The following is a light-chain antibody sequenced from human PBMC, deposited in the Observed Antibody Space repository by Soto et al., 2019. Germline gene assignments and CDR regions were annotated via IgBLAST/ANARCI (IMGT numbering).Light chain of an antibody. CDR2: GNI. CDR1: SSNIGAGYD. V-gene: IGLV1-40*01. J-gene: IGLJ2*01. Sequence: QSVLTQPPSVSGAPGQRVTISCTGSSSNIGAGYDVHWYQQVPGTAPKLLIYGNINRPSGVPDRFSGSKSGTSAPLAITGLQADDEADYYCQSYDSSLTVVFGGGTNLTVL. CDR3: QSYDSSLTVV.